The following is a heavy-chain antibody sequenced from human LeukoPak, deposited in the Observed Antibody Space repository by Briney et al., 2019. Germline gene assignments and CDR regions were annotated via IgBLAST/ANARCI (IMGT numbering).Heavy chain of an antibody. D-gene: IGHD6-6*01. CDR1: GFTFSNYA. Sequence: LSGGSLRLSCAASGFTFSNYAMNWVRQAPGKGLEWVSGISGGDGTTFYADSVKGRFTIFRDNSKNTLYLQMNSLRAEDTAVYYCAKAGSLDIAARQNYWGQGTLVTVSS. CDR3: AKAGSLDIAARQNY. J-gene: IGHJ4*02. CDR2: ISGGDGTT. V-gene: IGHV3-23*01.